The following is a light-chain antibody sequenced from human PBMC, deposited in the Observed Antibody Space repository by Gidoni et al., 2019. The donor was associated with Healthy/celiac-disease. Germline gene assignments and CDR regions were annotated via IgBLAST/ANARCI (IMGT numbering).Light chain of an antibody. CDR2: GAS. V-gene: IGKV3-15*01. CDR1: QSVSSN. J-gene: IGKJ1*01. CDR3: QQYNNWPPT. Sequence: EIVMTQSPATLSVSPGERATLTCRASQSVSSNLAWYQQKPGQAHRLLIYGASTRATGIPARFSGSGSGTEFTLTISRLQSEDFAVYYCQQYNNWPPTFGQGTKVDIK.